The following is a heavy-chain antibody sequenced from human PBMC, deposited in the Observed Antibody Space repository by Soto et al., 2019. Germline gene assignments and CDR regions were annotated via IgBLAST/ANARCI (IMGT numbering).Heavy chain of an antibody. D-gene: IGHD3-16*01. J-gene: IGHJ5*02. CDR1: GFSLTTRGVG. CDR2: IYWDDDK. V-gene: IGHV2-5*02. CDR3: AHIPNYYQYDWFDP. Sequence: QITLKESGPTLVKPTQTLTLTCTFSGFSLTTRGVGVGWIRQPPGKALECLALIYWDDDKRYSPSLQSRLSITKDNSKNQVVLTMTHVEPVDTATYYCAHIPNYYQYDWFDPWGQGTMGSV.